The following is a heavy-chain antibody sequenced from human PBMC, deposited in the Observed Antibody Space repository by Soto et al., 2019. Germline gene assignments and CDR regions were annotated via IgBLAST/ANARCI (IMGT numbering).Heavy chain of an antibody. CDR1: GCSISSYY. J-gene: IGHJ4*02. D-gene: IGHD3-9*01. V-gene: IGHV4-59*08. CDR3: ASHPPSYYILTVYYRGLDY. Sequence: SETLSLTCPVSGCSISSYYWSWIRQPPGKGLEWIGYIYYSGSTNYNPSLKSRVTISVDTSKNQFSLKLSSVTAADTAVYYCASHPPSYYILTVYYRGLDYWGRGTLVPVSS. CDR2: IYYSGST.